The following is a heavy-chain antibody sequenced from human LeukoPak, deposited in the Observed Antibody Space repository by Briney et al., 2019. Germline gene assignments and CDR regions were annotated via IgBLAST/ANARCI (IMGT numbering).Heavy chain of an antibody. V-gene: IGHV3-21*01. CDR3: GRFRGSYMDV. D-gene: IGHD3-10*01. J-gene: IGHJ6*03. CDR1: GFTFSSHA. CDR2: ISSSGTFI. Sequence: GGSLRLSCAASGFTFSSHAMSWVRQAPGKGLEWVSSISSSGTFIYYADSVKGRFTISRDNAKNSLYLQMNSLRAEDTAVYYCGRFRGSYMDVWGKGTTVTVSS.